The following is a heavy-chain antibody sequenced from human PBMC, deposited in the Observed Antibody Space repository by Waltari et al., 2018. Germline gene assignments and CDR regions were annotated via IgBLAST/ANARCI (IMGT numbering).Heavy chain of an antibody. Sequence: QVQLLESGPGLVKSSETLSLTCDVSGYAVNSGFYWGWIRQAPGEGLEWDATVYHDGTTFYNPSLKSRLSVSMDTSKNQISLTLKSVTAADTAVYHCSRQVLGYCTSAACRRLESWGQGTLVTVSS. CDR3: SRQVLGYCTSAACRRLES. CDR2: VYHDGTT. CDR1: GYAVNSGFY. J-gene: IGHJ4*02. V-gene: IGHV4-38-2*01. D-gene: IGHD2-2*03.